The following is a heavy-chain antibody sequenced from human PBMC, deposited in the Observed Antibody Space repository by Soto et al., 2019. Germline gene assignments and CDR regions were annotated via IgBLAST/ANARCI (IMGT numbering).Heavy chain of an antibody. J-gene: IGHJ4*02. CDR1: GFTFSSYT. CDR3: ARGYHSSGFDY. D-gene: IGHD6-19*01. CDR2: ISSGSNYI. V-gene: IGHV3-21*01. Sequence: EVPLVESGGGLVKPGGSLRLSCAASGFTFSSYTMNWVRQTPGKGLEWVSSISSGSNYIYYADSVKGRFTISRDNAKNSLYLQMNSLRAEDTAVYYCARGYHSSGFDYWGQGTLVTVSS.